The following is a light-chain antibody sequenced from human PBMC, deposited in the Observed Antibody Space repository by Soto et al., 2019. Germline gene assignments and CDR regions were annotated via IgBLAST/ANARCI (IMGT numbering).Light chain of an antibody. CDR2: STS. J-gene: IGKJ1*01. CDR1: HSISGY. V-gene: IGKV1-39*01. Sequence: DLQMTPSPSSLSASVGDRVTITCRASHSISGYLNWYQHKSGKAPKLLIYSTSSLQSGVPSRFGGSGSGTDFTLTISSLQPEDFATYYCQQSYMTPPTFGQGTKVDIK. CDR3: QQSYMTPPT.